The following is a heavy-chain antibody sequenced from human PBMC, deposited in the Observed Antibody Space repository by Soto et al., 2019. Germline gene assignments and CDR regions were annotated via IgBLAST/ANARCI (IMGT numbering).Heavy chain of an antibody. D-gene: IGHD3-22*01. CDR2: IYYSGST. V-gene: IGHV4-31*03. J-gene: IGHJ3*02. CDR1: GGSISSGGYY. CDR3: ARALGVITAPDAFDI. Sequence: SETLSLTCTVSGGSISSGGYYWSWIRQHPGKGLEWIGYIYYSGSTYYNPSLKSRVTISVDTSKNQFSLKLSSVTAADTAVYYCARALGVITAPDAFDIWGQGTMVTVSS.